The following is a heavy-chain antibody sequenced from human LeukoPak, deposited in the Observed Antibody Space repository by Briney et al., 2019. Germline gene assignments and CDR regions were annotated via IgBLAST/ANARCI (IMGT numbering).Heavy chain of an antibody. CDR2: IRFNGGT. D-gene: IGHD6-19*01. J-gene: IGHJ4*02. Sequence: PGGSLRLSCAASGFTFNNFVMSWFRQAPGKGLEWVSSIRFNGGTYYADSVKGRFTISRDNSKNALYLQMSSLRADDTAVYYCAKVLPPRGGRSGWYETNDYWGQGTLVTVSS. CDR3: AKVLPPRGGRSGWYETNDY. V-gene: IGHV3-23*01. CDR1: GFTFNNFV.